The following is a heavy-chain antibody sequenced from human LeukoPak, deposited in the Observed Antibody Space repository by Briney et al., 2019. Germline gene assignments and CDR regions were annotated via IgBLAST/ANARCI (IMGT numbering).Heavy chain of an antibody. CDR2: IYYSGST. CDR3: ASSPQPPHYSSSSEFWFDP. D-gene: IGHD6-6*01. J-gene: IGHJ5*02. Sequence: SETLSLTCTVSGGSISSYYWSWIRQPPGKGLEWIGYIYYSGSTNYNPSLKSRVTISVDTSKNQFSLKLSSVTAVDTAVYYCASSPQPPHYSSSSEFWFDPWGQGTLVTVSS. V-gene: IGHV4-59*01. CDR1: GGSISSYY.